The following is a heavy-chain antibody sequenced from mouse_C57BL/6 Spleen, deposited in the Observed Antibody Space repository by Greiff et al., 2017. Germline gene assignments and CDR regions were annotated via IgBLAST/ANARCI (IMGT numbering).Heavy chain of an antibody. CDR3: ARRWDYDHYFDY. CDR2: IYPGSGST. D-gene: IGHD2-4*01. V-gene: IGHV1-55*01. Sequence: VQLQQPGAELVKPGASVKMSCKASGYTFTSYWITWVKQRPGQGLEWIGDIYPGSGSTNYNEKFKSKATLTVDTSSSPAYMQLSSLTSEDSAVYYCARRWDYDHYFDYWGQGTTLTVSS. CDR1: GYTFTSYW. J-gene: IGHJ2*01.